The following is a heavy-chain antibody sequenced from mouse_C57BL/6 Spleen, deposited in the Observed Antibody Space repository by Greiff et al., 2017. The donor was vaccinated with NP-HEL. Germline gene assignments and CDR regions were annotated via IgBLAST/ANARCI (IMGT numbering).Heavy chain of an antibody. J-gene: IGHJ1*03. CDR2: IHPNSGST. V-gene: IGHV1-64*01. CDR3: AREAGSTADWYFDV. Sequence: QVQLQQPGAELVKPGASVKLSCKASGYTFTSYWMHWVKQRPGQGLEWIGMIHPNSGSTNYNEKFKSKATLTVDKSSSTAYMQHSSLTSEDSAVYYCAREAGSTADWYFDVWGTGTTVTVSS. CDR1: GYTFTSYW. D-gene: IGHD1-1*01.